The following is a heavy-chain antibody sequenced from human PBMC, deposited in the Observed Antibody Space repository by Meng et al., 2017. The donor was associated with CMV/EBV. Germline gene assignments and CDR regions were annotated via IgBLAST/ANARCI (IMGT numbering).Heavy chain of an antibody. D-gene: IGHD4-23*01. CDR3: ASSTVVTDLDY. CDR2: IYYSGST. V-gene: IGHV4-31*03. CDR1: GGSISSGGYY. J-gene: IGHJ4*02. Sequence: LRLSCTVSGGSISSGGYYWSWIRQHPGKGLEWIGYIYYSGSTYYNPSLKSRVTISVDTSKNQFSLKLSSVTAADTAVYYCASSTVVTDLDYWGQGTLVTVSS.